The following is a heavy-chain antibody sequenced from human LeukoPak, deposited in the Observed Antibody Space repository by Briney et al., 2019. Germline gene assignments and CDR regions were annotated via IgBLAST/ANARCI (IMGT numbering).Heavy chain of an antibody. CDR3: ARGLTYYYDSSGYYYFDY. CDR2: INAGNGNT. J-gene: IGHJ4*02. V-gene: IGHV1-3*01. D-gene: IGHD3-22*01. Sequence: ASVKVSCKASRYTFTSYAMHWVRQAPGQRLEWMGWINAGNGNTKYSQKFQGRVTITRDTSASTAYMELSSLRSEDTAVYYCARGLTYYYDSSGYYYFDYWGQGTLVTVSS. CDR1: RYTFTSYA.